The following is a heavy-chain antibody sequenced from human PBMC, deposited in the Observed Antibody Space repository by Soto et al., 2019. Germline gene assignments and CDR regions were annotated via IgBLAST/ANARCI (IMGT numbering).Heavy chain of an antibody. CDR2: IGTAGDT. V-gene: IGHV3-13*01. J-gene: IGHJ4*02. Sequence: GGSLRLSCEASGFTFSGFDMHWVRRPTGKGLEWVSTIGTAGDTYYAVSVKDRFTISRDNAKNSLSLQMNSLRAGDTAVYFCARGQEVGAHFFDSWGQGTQVTVSS. D-gene: IGHD2-15*01. CDR3: ARGQEVGAHFFDS. CDR1: GFTFSGFD.